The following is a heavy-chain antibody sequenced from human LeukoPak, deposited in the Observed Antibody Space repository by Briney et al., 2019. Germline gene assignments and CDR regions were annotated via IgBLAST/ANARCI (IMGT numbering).Heavy chain of an antibody. CDR3: AKERNGELDY. Sequence: PGGSLRLSCAASGFTFDDYAMHWVRQAPGKGLELVSGISWNSGSIGYADSVKGRFTISRYNAKNSLYLQMNSLRAEDMALYYCAKERNGELDYWGQGALVTVSS. J-gene: IGHJ4*02. V-gene: IGHV3-9*03. CDR2: ISWNSGSI. D-gene: IGHD4-17*01. CDR1: GFTFDDYA.